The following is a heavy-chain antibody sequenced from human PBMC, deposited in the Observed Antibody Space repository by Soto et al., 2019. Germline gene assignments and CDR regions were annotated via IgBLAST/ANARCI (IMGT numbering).Heavy chain of an antibody. Sequence: RRLSCAASGFTFSSYSMNWVRQAPGKGLEWVSSISSSSSYIYYADSVKGRFTISRDNAKNSLYLQMNSLRAEDTAVYYCARDEIEGRDYYGMDVWGQGTTVTVSS. CDR2: ISSSSSYI. CDR3: ARDEIEGRDYYGMDV. J-gene: IGHJ6*02. D-gene: IGHD2-21*01. CDR1: GFTFSSYS. V-gene: IGHV3-21*01.